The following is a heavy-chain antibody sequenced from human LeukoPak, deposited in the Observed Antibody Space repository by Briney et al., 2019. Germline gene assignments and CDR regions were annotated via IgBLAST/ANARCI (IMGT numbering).Heavy chain of an antibody. CDR2: MYYSGST. CDR1: GGSISSYY. D-gene: IGHD5-12*01. Sequence: KASETLSLTCTVSGGSISSYYWSWIRQPPGRGLEWIGYMYYSGSTNYNPSLKSRVTISVDTSKNQFSLKLSSVTAADTAVYYCARDSLAGYSGYDRRLDYWGQGTLVTVSS. J-gene: IGHJ4*02. V-gene: IGHV4-59*01. CDR3: ARDSLAGYSGYDRRLDY.